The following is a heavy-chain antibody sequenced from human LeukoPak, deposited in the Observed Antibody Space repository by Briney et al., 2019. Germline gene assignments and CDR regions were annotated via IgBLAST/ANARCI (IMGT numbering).Heavy chain of an antibody. V-gene: IGHV1-18*01. Sequence: GASVKVSCKASGYTFTSYGISWVRQAPGQGLEWMGWISAYNGNTNYAQKLQGRVTMTTDTSTSTAYMELRSLRSDDTAVYYCATYCSSTSCYSPYYYCGMDVWGQGTTVTVSS. CDR3: ATYCSSTSCYSPYYYCGMDV. CDR1: GYTFTSYG. J-gene: IGHJ6*02. D-gene: IGHD2-2*01. CDR2: ISAYNGNT.